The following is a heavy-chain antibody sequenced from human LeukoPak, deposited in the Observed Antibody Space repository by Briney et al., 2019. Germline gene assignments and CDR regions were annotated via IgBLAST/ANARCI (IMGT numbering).Heavy chain of an antibody. CDR1: GGSISSYY. V-gene: IGHV4-4*07. CDR3: ARDQDIVVVPAAIPPSYNWFDP. Sequence: SSETLSLTCTVSGGSISSYYWSWIRQPAGKGLEWIGRIYTSGSTNYNPSLKSRVTMSVDMSKNQFSLKLSSVTAADTAVYYCARDQDIVVVPAAIPPSYNWFDPWGQGTLVTVSS. J-gene: IGHJ5*02. CDR2: IYTSGST. D-gene: IGHD2-2*02.